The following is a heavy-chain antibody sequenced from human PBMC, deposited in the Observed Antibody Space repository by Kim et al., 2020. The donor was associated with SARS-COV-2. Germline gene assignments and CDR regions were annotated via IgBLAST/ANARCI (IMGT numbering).Heavy chain of an antibody. D-gene: IGHD5-12*01. Sequence: PSLKNRVSISVDTSKNQFSLNLSSVTAADTAVYYCTRQYSGYARGAFDIWGQGTMVTVSS. CDR3: TRQYSGYARGAFDI. J-gene: IGHJ3*02. V-gene: IGHV4-39*01.